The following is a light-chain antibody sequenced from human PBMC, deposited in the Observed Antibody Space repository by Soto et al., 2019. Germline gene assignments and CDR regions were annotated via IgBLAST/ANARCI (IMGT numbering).Light chain of an antibody. CDR2: TAS. Sequence: DIHIAHSRFSLSSSFVDRVNITCRASQGIRNDLGWYQQKPGKAPQRLIYTASTLQSGVPSRFSGSGSGTEFTLTISSLKPEDFATYYCLQYNNYPLTFGPGTKVDIK. CDR1: QGIRND. CDR3: LQYNNYPLT. V-gene: IGKV1-17*01. J-gene: IGKJ3*01.